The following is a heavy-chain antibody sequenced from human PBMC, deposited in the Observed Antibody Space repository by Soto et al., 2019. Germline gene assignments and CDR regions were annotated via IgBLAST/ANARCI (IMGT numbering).Heavy chain of an antibody. CDR2: IYYSGST. V-gene: IGHV4-59*01. J-gene: IGHJ4*02. CDR3: ARGPRGVTYYFDY. Sequence: SETLSLTCTVSGGSISSYYWSWIRQPPGKGLEWIGYIYYSGSTNYNPSLKSRVTISVDTSKNQFSLKLSSVTAADTAVYYCARGPRGVTYYFDYWGQGTLVTVSS. D-gene: IGHD3-10*01. CDR1: GGSISSYY.